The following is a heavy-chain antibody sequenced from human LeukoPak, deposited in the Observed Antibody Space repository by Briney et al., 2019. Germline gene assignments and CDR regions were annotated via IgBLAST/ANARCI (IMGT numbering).Heavy chain of an antibody. CDR3: ARELSSGWYGGSYNCFHL. V-gene: IGHV3-48*03. D-gene: IGHD6-19*01. J-gene: IGHJ5*02. CDR1: GFTFSSYE. CDR2: ISSSGSTI. Sequence: GGSLRLSCAASGFTFSSYEMNWVREARGKGGEGGSYISSSGSTIYYADSVKGGFTISRENAKNSLYLPMNSLRAEDTAVYYCARELSSGWYGGSYNCFHLWGQGTLVTVSS.